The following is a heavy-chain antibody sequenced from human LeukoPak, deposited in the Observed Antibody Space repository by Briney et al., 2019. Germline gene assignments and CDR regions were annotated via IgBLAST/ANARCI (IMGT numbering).Heavy chain of an antibody. J-gene: IGHJ6*04. D-gene: IGHD2-2*01. CDR2: IYYSGST. V-gene: IGHV4-31*03. CDR3: ASDRGYCSSTSCSRHYYGMDV. CDR1: GGSISSGGYY. Sequence: SQTLSLTCTVSGGSISSGGYYWSWIRQHPGKGLEWIGYIYYSGSTYYNPSLKSRVTISVDTSKNQFSLKLSSVTAADTAVYYCASDRGYCSSTSCSRHYYGMDVWGKGTTVTVSS.